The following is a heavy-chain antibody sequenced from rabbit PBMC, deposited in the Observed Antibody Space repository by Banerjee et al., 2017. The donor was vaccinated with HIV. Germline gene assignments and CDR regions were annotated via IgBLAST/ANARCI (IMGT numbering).Heavy chain of an antibody. CDR1: GFSFSNKYV. Sequence: QEHLVESGGDLVKPEGSLTLTCTASGFSFSNKYVMCWVRQAPGKGLEWIACINTSSGNTVYASWAKGRFTISKTSSPTVTLQMPSLTAADTATYFCARTNAGGYGYYLWGPGTLVTVS. V-gene: IGHV1S45*01. J-gene: IGHJ4*01. CDR2: INTSSGNT. D-gene: IGHD6-1*01. CDR3: ARTNAGGYGYYL.